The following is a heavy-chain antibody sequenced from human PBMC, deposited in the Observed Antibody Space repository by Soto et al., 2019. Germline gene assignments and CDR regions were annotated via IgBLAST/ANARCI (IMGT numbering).Heavy chain of an antibody. V-gene: IGHV3-23*01. J-gene: IGHJ4*02. D-gene: IGHD6-13*01. CDR1: GFTFSNYA. CDR3: AKEYGSTWIDH. Sequence: PGGSLRLSCTASGFTFSNYAMSWVRQAPGKGLEWVSAITRTDSTYYADSVKGRFTISRDNSKNTLYLQMNSLRAEDTAVYYCAKEYGSTWIDHWGQGTPVTVSS. CDR2: ITRTDST.